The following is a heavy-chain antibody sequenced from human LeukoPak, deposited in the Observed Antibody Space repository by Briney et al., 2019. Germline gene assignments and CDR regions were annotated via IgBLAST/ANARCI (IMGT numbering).Heavy chain of an antibody. D-gene: IGHD3-10*01. J-gene: IGHJ4*02. CDR1: GYSISSGYY. CDR2: IYHSGST. V-gene: IGHV4-38-2*02. Sequence: SETLSLTCTVSGYSISSGYYWGWIRQPPGKGLEWIGSIYHSGSTYYNPSLKSRVTISVDTSKNQFSLKLSSVTAADTAVYYCARRVVRGVIITTYYFDYWGQGTLVTVSS. CDR3: ARRVVRGVIITTYYFDY.